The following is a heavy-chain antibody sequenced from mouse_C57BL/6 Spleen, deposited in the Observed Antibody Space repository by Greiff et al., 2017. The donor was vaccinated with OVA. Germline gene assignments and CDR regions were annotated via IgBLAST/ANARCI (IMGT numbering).Heavy chain of an antibody. CDR1: GYTFTSYW. CDR3: ASFGTGGYFDY. Sequence: QVQLQQPGAELVRPGSSVKLSCKASGYTFTSYWMHWVKQRPIQGLEWIGNIDPSDSETHYNQKFKDKATLTVDKSSSTAYMQLSSLTSEDSAVYYCASFGTGGYFDYWGQGTTLTVSS. CDR2: IDPSDSET. J-gene: IGHJ2*01. V-gene: IGHV1-52*01. D-gene: IGHD3-3*01.